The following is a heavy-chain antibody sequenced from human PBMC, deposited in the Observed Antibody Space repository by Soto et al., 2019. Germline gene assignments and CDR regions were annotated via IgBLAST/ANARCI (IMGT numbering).Heavy chain of an antibody. J-gene: IGHJ4*02. Sequence: SETLSLTCTVSGGSISNYYWSWIRQPPGKGLEWIGYVSNSGGTNYNPSLKSRVTISVDTSKNEFSLNLNSVTAADTAVYYCARDRSGSYYAFESWGQGTLVTVSS. D-gene: IGHD1-26*01. CDR2: VSNSGGT. CDR1: GGSISNYY. CDR3: ARDRSGSYYAFES. V-gene: IGHV4-59*01.